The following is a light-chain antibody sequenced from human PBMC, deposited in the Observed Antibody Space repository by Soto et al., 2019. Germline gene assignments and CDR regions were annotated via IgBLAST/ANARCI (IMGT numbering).Light chain of an antibody. CDR3: QQYTGPPTT. J-gene: IGKJ5*01. Sequence: DIVLTQSPGTLSLSPGERATLSCRASQTVSSSSLAWYQQRPGQAPRLLIYGASTRAAGIPDRFSGSGSGTDFTLTITRQEPEDSAVYFCQQYTGPPTTFGQGTRLEIK. CDR2: GAS. V-gene: IGKV3-20*01. CDR1: QTVSSSS.